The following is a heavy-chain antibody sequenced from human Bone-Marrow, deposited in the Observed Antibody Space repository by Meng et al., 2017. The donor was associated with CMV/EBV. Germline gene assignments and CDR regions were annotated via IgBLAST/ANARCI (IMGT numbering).Heavy chain of an antibody. J-gene: IGHJ6*02. V-gene: IGHV1-8*01. CDR2: MNPNSGNT. CDR3: ARGRGAGGLRYYYGMDV. D-gene: IGHD3-16*01. CDR1: GYTFTSYD. Sequence: ASVKVSCKASGYTFTSYDINWVRQATGQGLEWMGWMNPNSGNTGYAQKFQGRVTMTRNTSISTAYMGRSSLRSEDTAVYYGARGRGAGGLRYYYGMDVRGQGTTVTVSS.